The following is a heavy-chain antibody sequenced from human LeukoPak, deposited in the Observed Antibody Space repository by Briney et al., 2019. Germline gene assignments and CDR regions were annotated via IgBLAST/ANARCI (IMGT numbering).Heavy chain of an antibody. V-gene: IGHV1-24*01. Sequence: GASVKVSCKVSGYTLTELSMHWVREAPGKGLEWMGGFDPEDGETIYAQKFQGRDTMTTDTSTSTAYMDLRSLRSDDRAVYYCVRNRGHRLVGPTNYFDYWGQGTLVTVSS. CDR2: FDPEDGET. CDR3: VRNRGHRLVGPTNYFDY. J-gene: IGHJ4*02. CDR1: GYTLTELS. D-gene: IGHD1-26*01.